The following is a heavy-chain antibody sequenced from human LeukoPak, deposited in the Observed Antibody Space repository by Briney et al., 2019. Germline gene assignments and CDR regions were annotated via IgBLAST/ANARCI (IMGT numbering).Heavy chain of an antibody. CDR1: AYSFTSDW. CDR3: ARSSTAPYTYGHGDWFDP. CDR2: IDPRDSYT. V-gene: IGHV5-10-1*01. J-gene: IGHJ5*02. Sequence: GESLQISCKGSAYSFTSDWIACVRQMPGKSLEWMGRIDPRDSYTNYSPSFQGHVTISADKSLTPAYLQWSTLKASDTAIYYCARSSTAPYTYGHGDWFDPWGQGTLVTVSS. D-gene: IGHD5-18*01.